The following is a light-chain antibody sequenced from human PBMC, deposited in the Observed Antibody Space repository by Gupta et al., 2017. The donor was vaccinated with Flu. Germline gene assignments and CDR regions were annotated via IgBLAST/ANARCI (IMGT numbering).Light chain of an antibody. Sequence: QSALTQPASVSGSPGQSITISCPGTSSDIGGYNNVSWYQQHPGKAPKLMIYEVSNRPSGVPNRFSGSKSGNTASLSISGLQAEDEADYYCSSYTSNNTLYVFGTGTTVTVL. CDR1: SSDIGGYNN. J-gene: IGLJ1*01. CDR2: EVS. CDR3: SSYTSNNTLYV. V-gene: IGLV2-14*01.